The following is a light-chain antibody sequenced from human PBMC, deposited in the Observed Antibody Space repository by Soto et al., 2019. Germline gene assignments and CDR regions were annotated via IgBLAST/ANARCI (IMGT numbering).Light chain of an antibody. V-gene: IGKV1-39*01. CDR2: STS. CDR3: QQSYMTPPT. CDR1: HSISGY. Sequence: DVHRSRSPSSGRAWWVDVVTIACRASHSISGYLNWYQHKSGKAPKLLIYSTSSLQSGVPSRFGGSRSGTDFTLTICSLQPEAFAPYYCQQSYMTPPTFGQGTKVDIK. J-gene: IGKJ1*01.